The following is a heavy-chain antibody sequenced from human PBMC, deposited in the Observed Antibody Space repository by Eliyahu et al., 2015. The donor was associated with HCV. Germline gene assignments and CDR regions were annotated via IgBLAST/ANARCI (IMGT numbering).Heavy chain of an antibody. CDR3: ARVSFRGHEDVPSLSWDMDV. Sequence: DAQLVESGGGLVQPGGSLRLSCAASGFTFXRXNMXWVRQAPGKGLEWVSYIRFSSSTTYYADSVKGRFTISRDNAKDSLFLQMDSLRADDTATYFCARVSFRGHEDVPSLSWDMDVWGQGTVVTVSS. CDR1: GFTFXRXN. CDR2: IRFSSSTT. V-gene: IGHV3-48*01. D-gene: IGHD5-12*01. J-gene: IGHJ6*01.